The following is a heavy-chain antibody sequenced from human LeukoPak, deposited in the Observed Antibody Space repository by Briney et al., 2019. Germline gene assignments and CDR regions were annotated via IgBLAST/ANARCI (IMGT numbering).Heavy chain of an antibody. CDR2: INPNSGGT. CDR1: GYTFTGYY. D-gene: IGHD3-22*01. CDR3: ARSSTYYYDSSGYLPLVY. Sequence: ASVKVSCKASGYTFTGYYMHWVRQAPGQGLEWMGWINPNSGGTNYAQKLQGRVTMTRDTSISTAYMELSRLRSDDTAVYYCARSSTYYYDSSGYLPLVYWGQGTLVTVSS. J-gene: IGHJ4*02. V-gene: IGHV1-2*02.